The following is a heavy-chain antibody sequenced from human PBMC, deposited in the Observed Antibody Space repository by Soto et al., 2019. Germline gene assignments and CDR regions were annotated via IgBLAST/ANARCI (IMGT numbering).Heavy chain of an antibody. CDR1: GFTFSSYA. J-gene: IGHJ4*02. D-gene: IGHD3-22*01. CDR2: ISGSGGST. Sequence: EVQLLESGGGLVQPGGSLRLSCAASGFTFSSYAMSWVRQAPGKGLEWVSAISGSGGSTYYADSVKGRFTISRDNSKNTRYLQMNSLRAEDTAVYYCAKYINPGRWLPCDYWGQGTLVTVSS. CDR3: AKYINPGRWLPCDY. V-gene: IGHV3-23*01.